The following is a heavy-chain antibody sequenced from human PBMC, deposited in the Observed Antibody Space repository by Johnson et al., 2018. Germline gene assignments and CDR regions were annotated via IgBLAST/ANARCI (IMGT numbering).Heavy chain of an antibody. Sequence: VQSGGSLRLSCAASGFTLSTYGMSWVRPAPGQGLEWVSSISDRGGSTYYVDSVKGRFTISRDNSKNTLYLQMNGLRAEDTAVYYCAKYQGAAGLGAFDMWCQGTMVTVS. CDR3: AKYQGAAGLGAFDM. D-gene: IGHD3/OR15-3a*01. CDR2: ISDRGGST. J-gene: IGHJ3*02. CDR1: GFTLSTYG. V-gene: IGHV3-23*01.